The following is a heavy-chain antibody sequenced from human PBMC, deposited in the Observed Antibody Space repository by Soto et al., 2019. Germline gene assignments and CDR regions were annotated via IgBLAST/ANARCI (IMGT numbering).Heavy chain of an antibody. V-gene: IGHV4-4*02. CDR1: GGSISSSNW. J-gene: IGHJ6*02. CDR2: IYHSGST. Sequence: PWETLSLTCAVSGGSISSSNWWSWVRQPPGKGLEWIGEIYHSGSTNYNPSLKSRVTISVDKSKNQFSLKLSSVTAVDTAVYYCARDGRKQQLLGYYYYYGMDVWGQGTTVTVSS. D-gene: IGHD6-13*01. CDR3: ARDGRKQQLLGYYYYYGMDV.